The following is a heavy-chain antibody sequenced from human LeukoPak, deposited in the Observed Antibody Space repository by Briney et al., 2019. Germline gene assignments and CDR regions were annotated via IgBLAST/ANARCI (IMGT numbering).Heavy chain of an antibody. D-gene: IGHD6-13*01. V-gene: IGHV3-74*01. J-gene: IGHJ5*02. CDR3: ARVLRAGWFDP. CDR2: INTDGTTT. CDR1: GITFSNYW. Sequence: GGSLRLSCAASGITFSNYWIHWVRQAPGEGLVWVSRINTDGTTTSYADSVKGRFTISRDNAKNTLYLQMNSLRAEDTAVYYCARVLRAGWFDPWGQGTLVTVSS.